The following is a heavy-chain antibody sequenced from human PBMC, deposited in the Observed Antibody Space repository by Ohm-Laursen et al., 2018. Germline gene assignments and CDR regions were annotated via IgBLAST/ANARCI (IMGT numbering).Heavy chain of an antibody. CDR1: GFTFSSYA. V-gene: IGHV3-23*01. CDR3: AKDLGQADSGRST. Sequence: GSLRLSCTASGFTFSSYAMSWVRQAPGKGLEWVSAISGSGGSTYYADSVKGRFTISRDNSKNTLYLQMNSLRAEDTAVYYCAKDLGQADSGRSTWGQGTMVTVSS. CDR2: ISGSGGST. J-gene: IGHJ3*01. D-gene: IGHD1-26*01.